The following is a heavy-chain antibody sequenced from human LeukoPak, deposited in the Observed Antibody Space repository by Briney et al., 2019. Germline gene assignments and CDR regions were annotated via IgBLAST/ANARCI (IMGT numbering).Heavy chain of an antibody. J-gene: IGHJ4*02. CDR3: ARDRGDGYNSLDY. V-gene: IGHV3-21*01. D-gene: IGHD5-24*01. CDR1: GFTFGYYS. Sequence: GGSLRLSCAASGFTFGYYSMNWVRQAPGKGLEWVSSISKTSAYIYYADSIKGRFTISRDNAKNSLYLQMNSLRAEDTAVYYCARDRGDGYNSLDYWGQGILVTVSS. CDR2: ISKTSAYI.